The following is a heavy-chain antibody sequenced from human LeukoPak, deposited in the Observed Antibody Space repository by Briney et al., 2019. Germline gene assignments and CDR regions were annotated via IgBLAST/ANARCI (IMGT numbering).Heavy chain of an antibody. CDR1: GGTFISYA. Sequence: SVKVSCKASGGTFISYAISWVRQAPGQGLEWMGGIIPIFGTANYAQKFQGRVTITTDESTSTAYMELSSLRSEDTAVYYCAREYCGGDCYRGNWFDPWGQGTLVTVSS. J-gene: IGHJ5*02. V-gene: IGHV1-69*05. CDR3: AREYCGGDCYRGNWFDP. D-gene: IGHD2-21*02. CDR2: IIPIFGTA.